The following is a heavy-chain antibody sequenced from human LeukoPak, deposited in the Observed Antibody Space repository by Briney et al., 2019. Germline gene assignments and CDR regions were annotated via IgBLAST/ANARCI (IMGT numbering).Heavy chain of an antibody. V-gene: IGHV4-59*12. CDR3: ARFSPRAMGNYLDF. J-gene: IGHJ4*02. Sequence: SETLSLTCTVSGGSISSYYWSWIRKPPGKGLEWNGYIYYSGSTNYNPTLNSRVTLSLDKSANQFSLNLSSVTAAYTAVYYCARFSPRAMGNYLDFWGQGTLVTVSS. D-gene: IGHD7-27*01. CDR1: GGSISSYY. CDR2: IYYSGST.